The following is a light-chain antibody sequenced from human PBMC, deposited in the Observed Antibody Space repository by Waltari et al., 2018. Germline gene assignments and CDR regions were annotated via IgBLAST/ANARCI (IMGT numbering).Light chain of an antibody. Sequence: QSVLTQPPSTSGTPGQAVTISCSGSSSNIENNYVYWYQQLPGTAPKLLVYWNNRRPSGLTDRFFASKSGTSASLAISGLRSEDEGEYYCLAWDASLSGWVFGGGTKVTVL. CDR1: SSNIENNY. CDR2: WNN. V-gene: IGLV1-47*01. J-gene: IGLJ3*02. CDR3: LAWDASLSGWV.